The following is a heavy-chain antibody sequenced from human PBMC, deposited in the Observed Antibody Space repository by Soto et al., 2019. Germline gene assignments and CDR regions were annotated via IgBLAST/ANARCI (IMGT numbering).Heavy chain of an antibody. CDR3: ARSAYFYASERNVYPHPFDY. J-gene: IGHJ4*02. Sequence: QVQLVQSGAEVKKPGSSVKVSCKASGGTFNNFAISWVRQAPGQGLEWMGGLVPLFGKGTYAQKFQGRVTISADESTSTAYLALSRLRSEDTAVYYCARSAYFYASERNVYPHPFDYWGQGTLVTVSS. CDR1: GGTFNNFA. D-gene: IGHD3-10*01. CDR2: LVPLFGKG. V-gene: IGHV1-69*01.